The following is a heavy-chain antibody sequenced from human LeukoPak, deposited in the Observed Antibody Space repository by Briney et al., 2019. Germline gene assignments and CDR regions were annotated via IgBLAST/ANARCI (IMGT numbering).Heavy chain of an antibody. CDR3: ARLGEGIYGSGSSSWYFDY. CDR1: GYTFTSYG. D-gene: IGHD3-10*01. V-gene: IGHV1-18*04. Sequence: GASVKVSCKASGYTFTSYGISWVRQAPGQRLEWIGLISAYNGNTNYAQKLQGRVTMTTDTSTSTAYMELRSLRSDDTAVYYCARLGEGIYGSGSSSWYFDYWGQGTLVTVSS. CDR2: ISAYNGNT. J-gene: IGHJ4*02.